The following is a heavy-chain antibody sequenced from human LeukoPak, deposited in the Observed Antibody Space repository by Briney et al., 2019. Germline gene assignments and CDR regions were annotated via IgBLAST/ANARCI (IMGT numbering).Heavy chain of an antibody. D-gene: IGHD3-10*01. V-gene: IGHV3-74*01. CDR1: GFTFSSYW. Sequence: TGGSLRLSCAASGFTFSSYWMHWVRQAPGKGLGWVSRINSDGSSTSYADSVKGRFTISRDNAKNTLYLQMNSLRAEDTAVYYCASEGSRFDDAFDIWGQRTMVTVSS. CDR3: ASEGSRFDDAFDI. J-gene: IGHJ3*02. CDR2: INSDGSST.